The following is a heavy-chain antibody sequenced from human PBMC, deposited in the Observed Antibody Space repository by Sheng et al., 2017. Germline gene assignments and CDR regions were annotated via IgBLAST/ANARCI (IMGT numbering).Heavy chain of an antibody. D-gene: IGHD6-13*01. CDR2: IKQDGSEK. V-gene: IGHV3-7*04. Sequence: EVQLVESGGGLVQPGGSLRLSCAASGFSFITYWMNWVRQAPGKGLEWVANIKQDGSEKYYVDSVKGRFTISRDNAKKSLYLQMNSLRAEDTAVYYCARGWSRGVPLDYWGQGTQVTVSS. J-gene: IGHJ4*02. CDR3: ARGWSRGVPLDY. CDR1: GFSFITYW.